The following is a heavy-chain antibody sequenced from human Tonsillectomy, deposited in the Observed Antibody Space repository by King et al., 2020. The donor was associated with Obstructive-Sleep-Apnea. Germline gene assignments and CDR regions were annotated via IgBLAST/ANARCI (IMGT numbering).Heavy chain of an antibody. D-gene: IGHD3-9*01. CDR2: IKSKTDGGTT. Sequence: VQLVQSGGGLVKPGGSLRLSCAASGFTFSNAWMSWVRQAPGKGLEWVGRIKSKTDGGTTDYAAPVKGRFTISRDDSKNTLYLQMNSLKTEDTAVYYCTTDIQSTYYDILTGYEENYWGQGTLVTVSS. CDR1: GFTFSNAW. J-gene: IGHJ4*02. CDR3: TTDIQSTYYDILTGYEENY. V-gene: IGHV3-15*01.